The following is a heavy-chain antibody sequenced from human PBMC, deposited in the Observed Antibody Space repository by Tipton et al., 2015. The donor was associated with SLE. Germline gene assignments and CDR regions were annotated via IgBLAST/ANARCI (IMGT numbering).Heavy chain of an antibody. CDR2: INHSGST. D-gene: IGHD5-12*01. V-gene: IGHV4-34*01. J-gene: IGHJ3*02. CDR1: GGSFSGYY. CDR3: ARGSKGLRWGQNAFDI. Sequence: LRLSCAVYGGSFSGYYWSWIRQPPGKGLEWIGEINHSGSTNYNPSLKSRVTISVGTFKNQFSLKVNSVIAADTAVYYCARGSKGLRWGQNAFDIWGQGTMVTVSS.